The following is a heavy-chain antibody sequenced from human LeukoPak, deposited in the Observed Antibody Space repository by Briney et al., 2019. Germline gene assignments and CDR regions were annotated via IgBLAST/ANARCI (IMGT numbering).Heavy chain of an antibody. J-gene: IGHJ5*02. CDR2: ITGSGVAT. V-gene: IGHV3-23*01. D-gene: IGHD6-19*01. Sequence: PGGSLRLSCVASGFTFNTFAMSWVRQAPGKGLEWISGITGSGVATYYADSVKGRFTVSRDNSKNTLYLQLTSLTAEDTAFYYCVKGEQWLIFTAEPWGQGTLVTVSS. CDR1: GFTFNTFA. CDR3: VKGEQWLIFTAEP.